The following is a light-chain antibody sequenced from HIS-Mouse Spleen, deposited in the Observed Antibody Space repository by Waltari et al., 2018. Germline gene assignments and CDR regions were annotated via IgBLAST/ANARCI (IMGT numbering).Light chain of an antibody. CDR2: EDS. CDR3: YSTDSSGNHRV. Sequence: SYELTQPPSVSVSPGQTARIPCSGDALPKKYAYWYQQKSGQAPVLVIYEDSKRPSGIPERVSGSSSGTMATVTISGAQVEDEADYYCYSTDSSGNHRVFGGGTKLTVL. V-gene: IGLV3-10*01. J-gene: IGLJ2*01. CDR1: ALPKKY.